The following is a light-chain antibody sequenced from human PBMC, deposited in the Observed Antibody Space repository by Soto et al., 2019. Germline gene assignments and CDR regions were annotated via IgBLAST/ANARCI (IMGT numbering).Light chain of an antibody. J-gene: IGKJ1*01. CDR2: DAS. CDR1: QSVSSF. Sequence: EIVLTQSPATLSLSPGERATLSCRASQSVSSFLGWYQQKPGQAPRLLIYDASNRAPSIPARFSGSGSGTDFTLTISSLEPEDFAVYYCQQRSSWTFGQGTKVDIK. CDR3: QQRSSWT. V-gene: IGKV3-11*01.